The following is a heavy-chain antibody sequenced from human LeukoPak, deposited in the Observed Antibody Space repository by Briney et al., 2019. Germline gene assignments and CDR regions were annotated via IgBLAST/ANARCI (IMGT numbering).Heavy chain of an antibody. CDR1: GFTFSSYD. CDR3: ARDGYCGSASCYGWFDP. Sequence: GRSLRLSCAASGFTFSSYDMHWVRQAPGKGLEWVAVISYDGGNTRHADSVGGRFTISRDNSNNTLYLQMNTLRPEDTAVYYCARDGYCGSASCYGWFDPWGQGALVTVSS. V-gene: IGHV3-30*01. D-gene: IGHD2-2*03. CDR2: ISYDGGNT. J-gene: IGHJ5*02.